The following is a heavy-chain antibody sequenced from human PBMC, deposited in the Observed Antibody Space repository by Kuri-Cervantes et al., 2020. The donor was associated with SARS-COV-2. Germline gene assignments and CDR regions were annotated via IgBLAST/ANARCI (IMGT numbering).Heavy chain of an antibody. J-gene: IGHJ4*02. D-gene: IGHD5-24*01. V-gene: IGHV3-30-3*01. CDR2: ISYDGSNK. CDR3: ARDHRDGYNWSSFFGGMDV. CDR1: GFTFSSYA. Sequence: GGSLRLSCAASGFTFSSYAMHWVRQAPGKGLEWVAVISYDGSNKYYADSVKGRFTISRDNSKNTLYLQMNSLRAEDTAEYYCARDHRDGYNWSSFFGGMDVWGQGTLVTVSS.